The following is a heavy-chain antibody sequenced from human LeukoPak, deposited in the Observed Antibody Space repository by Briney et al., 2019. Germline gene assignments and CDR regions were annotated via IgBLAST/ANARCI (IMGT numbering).Heavy chain of an antibody. D-gene: IGHD6-19*01. CDR1: GGSISSGGYY. J-gene: IGHJ3*02. V-gene: IGHV4-61*02. CDR2: VYTSGST. Sequence: SQTLSLTCTLSGGSISSGGYYWSWIRQPAGKGLEWVGRVYTSGSTNYNPSLKSRVTISIDTSKNQFSLNLSSVTAADTAVYYCARDQALGYGWPTVLAIDIWGQGTMVTVSS. CDR3: ARDQALGYGWPTVLAIDI.